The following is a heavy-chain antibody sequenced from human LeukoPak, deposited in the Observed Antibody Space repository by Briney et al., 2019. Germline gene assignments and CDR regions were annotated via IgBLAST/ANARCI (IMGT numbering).Heavy chain of an antibody. V-gene: IGHV4-59*01. J-gene: IGHJ4*02. CDR2: IYYSGNT. CDR3: ARVGAGSFDY. Sequence: PSETLPLTCSVSGDSISTYYWSWIRQPPGKVLEWIGYIYYSGNTNYNPSLKSRLTISVDTSKNQFSLKLSSVTAADTAVYYCARVGAGSFDYWGQGSLVTVSS. CDR1: GDSISTYY. D-gene: IGHD1-26*01.